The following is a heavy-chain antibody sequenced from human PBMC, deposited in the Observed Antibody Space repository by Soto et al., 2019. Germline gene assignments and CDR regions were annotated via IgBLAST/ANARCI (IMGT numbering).Heavy chain of an antibody. Sequence: QVQLQQWGAGLLKPSETLSLTCAVYGGSFSGYYWSWIRQPPGKGLEWIGEINHSGSTNYNPSLKSRVTISVDTSKNQFSLKLSSVTAADTAVYYCARVPHDYGWGSYRNTPYDAFDIWGQGTMVTVSS. CDR2: INHSGST. J-gene: IGHJ3*02. CDR3: ARVPHDYGWGSYRNTPYDAFDI. D-gene: IGHD3-16*02. CDR1: GGSFSGYY. V-gene: IGHV4-34*01.